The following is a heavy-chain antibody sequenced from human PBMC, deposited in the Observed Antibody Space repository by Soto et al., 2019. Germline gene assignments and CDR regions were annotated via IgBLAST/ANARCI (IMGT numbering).Heavy chain of an antibody. V-gene: IGHV3-9*01. D-gene: IGHD4-17*01. J-gene: IGHJ4*02. CDR3: AKDMKWGGMTTIHYFDS. CDR2: ISWNSETI. CDR1: GFTVDDYA. Sequence: EVQLVESGGGLVQPGRSLRLSCAASGFTVDDYAMHWVRQAPGKGLEWVSGISWNSETIDYADSVKGRFTISRDNAKSSIFLKMNSLRPDDTALYYCAKDMKWGGMTTIHYFDSWGQGTLVTVSS.